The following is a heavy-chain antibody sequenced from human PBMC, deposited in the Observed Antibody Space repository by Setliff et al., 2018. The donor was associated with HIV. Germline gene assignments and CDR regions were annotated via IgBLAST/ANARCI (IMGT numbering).Heavy chain of an antibody. Sequence: ASVKVSCKASGYTFTAYYIHWVRQAPGQGLEWMGRINPNSGGTNYAQKFQGRVTMTRGRSISTAYMELSRLRSDDTAVYYCARSGGSYFLDWFDPWGQGTLVTVSS. CDR3: ARSGGSYFLDWFDP. D-gene: IGHD1-26*01. J-gene: IGHJ5*02. CDR1: GYTFTAYY. V-gene: IGHV1-2*06. CDR2: INPNSGGT.